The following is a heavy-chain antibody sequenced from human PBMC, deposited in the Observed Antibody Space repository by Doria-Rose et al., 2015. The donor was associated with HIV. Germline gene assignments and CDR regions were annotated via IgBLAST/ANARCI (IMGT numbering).Heavy chain of an antibody. V-gene: IGHV4-59*01. CDR2: IHYSGTT. CDR1: NGSISISH. J-gene: IGHJ3*02. Sequence: QAQLHASGPGLVKPSETLSLSCTVSNGSISISHRRRCPQPPVRRLEWIGYIHYSGTTKYNPSFKSRVTISVDTSKNQCSMKLSPVTAADMAVYYCARGGRYDAFDIWGQGTIVTVSS. D-gene: IGHD3-9*01. CDR3: ARGGRYDAFDI.